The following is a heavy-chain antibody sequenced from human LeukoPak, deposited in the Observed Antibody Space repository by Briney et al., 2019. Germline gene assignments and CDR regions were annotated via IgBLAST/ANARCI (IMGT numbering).Heavy chain of an antibody. CDR1: GFTFSNTW. D-gene: IGHD1-7*01. CDR3: ATAGNYRFDN. V-gene: IGHV3-74*01. Sequence: GGSLRLSCAGSGFTFSNTWMQWVRHAPGEGLVWVSRIYSKGNTINYADSGKGRFTISRDNDRKTLDVQMNGLRVEDTALYFCATAGNYRFDNWGQGTLVTVSS. J-gene: IGHJ4*02. CDR2: IYSKGNTI.